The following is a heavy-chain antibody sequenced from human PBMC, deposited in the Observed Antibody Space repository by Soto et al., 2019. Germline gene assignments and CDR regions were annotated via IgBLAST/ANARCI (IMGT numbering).Heavy chain of an antibody. CDR2: ISAYNGNT. D-gene: IGHD3-22*01. CDR1: GYTFTSYG. CDR3: ARSSGIHEGVLVSYYYYGMDV. Sequence: QVQLVQSGAEVKKPGASVKVSCKASGYTFTSYGISWVRQAPGQGLEWMGWISAYNGNTNYAQKLQGRVTMTTDTSTSTAYMELRSLRSDDTAVYYCARSSGIHEGVLVSYYYYGMDVWGQGTTVTVSS. V-gene: IGHV1-18*01. J-gene: IGHJ6*02.